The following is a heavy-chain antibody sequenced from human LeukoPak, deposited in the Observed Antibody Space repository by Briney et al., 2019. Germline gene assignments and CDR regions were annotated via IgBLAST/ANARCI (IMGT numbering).Heavy chain of an antibody. D-gene: IGHD1-26*01. V-gene: IGHV3-9*01. J-gene: IGHJ4*02. Sequence: HAGRSLRLSCAASGFTFDDYAMHWVRQAPGKGLEWVSGIIWNSDSIGYADSVKGRFTISRDNAKNSLYLQMNSLRAEDTALYYCAKDISVGATPYYFDYWGQGTLVTLFS. CDR2: IIWNSDSI. CDR1: GFTFDDYA. CDR3: AKDISVGATPYYFDY.